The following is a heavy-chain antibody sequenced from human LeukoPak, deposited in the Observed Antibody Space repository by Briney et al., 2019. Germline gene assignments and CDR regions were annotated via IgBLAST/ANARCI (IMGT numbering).Heavy chain of an antibody. CDR2: IIPIFGTA. V-gene: IGHV1-69*13. CDR3: ARDQGSTVTYGMDV. D-gene: IGHD4-17*01. CDR1: GGTFSSYA. Sequence: SVKVSCTASGGTFSSYAISWVRQAPGQGLEWMGGIIPIFGTANYAQKFQGRVTITADESTSTAYMELSSLRSEDTAVYYCARDQGSTVTYGMDVWGKGTTVTVSS. J-gene: IGHJ6*04.